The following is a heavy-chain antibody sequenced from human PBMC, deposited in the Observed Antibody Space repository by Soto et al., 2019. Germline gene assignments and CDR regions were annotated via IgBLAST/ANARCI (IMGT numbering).Heavy chain of an antibody. Sequence: PSETLSLTCTVSGGSISSYYWSWIRQPPGKGLEWIGYIYYSGSTNYNPCLKSRVTISVDTSKNQFSLKLSSVTAADTAVYYCARGGSIVVVPAAQQYYFDYWGQGTLVTVSS. V-gene: IGHV4-59*01. CDR2: IYYSGST. J-gene: IGHJ4*02. CDR1: GGSISSYY. D-gene: IGHD2-2*01. CDR3: ARGGSIVVVPAAQQYYFDY.